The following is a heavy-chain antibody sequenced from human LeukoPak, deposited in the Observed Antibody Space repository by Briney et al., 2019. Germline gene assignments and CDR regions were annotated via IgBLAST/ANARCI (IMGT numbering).Heavy chain of an antibody. Sequence: GGSLRLSCAASGFTFSSYGMHWVRQAPGKGLEWVAVIWYDGSNKYYADSVKGRFTISRDNSKNTLYLQMNSLRAEDTAVYYCARDIYSSSWLYYYYYGMDARGQGTTVTVSS. V-gene: IGHV3-33*01. J-gene: IGHJ6*02. CDR2: IWYDGSNK. D-gene: IGHD6-13*01. CDR3: ARDIYSSSWLYYYYYGMDA. CDR1: GFTFSSYG.